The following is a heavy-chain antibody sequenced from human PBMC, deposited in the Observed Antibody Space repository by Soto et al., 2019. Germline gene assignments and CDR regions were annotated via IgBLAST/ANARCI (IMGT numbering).Heavy chain of an antibody. CDR3: ARASRDRISPDFGY. CDR2: IIPILGIA. Sequence: ASVKVSCKASGGTFISYTISWVRQAPGQGLEWMGRIIPILGIANYAQKFQGRVTITADKSTSTAYMELSSLRSEDTAVYYCARASRDRISPDFGYWGQGTLVTVSS. CDR1: GGTFISYT. V-gene: IGHV1-69*02. J-gene: IGHJ4*02.